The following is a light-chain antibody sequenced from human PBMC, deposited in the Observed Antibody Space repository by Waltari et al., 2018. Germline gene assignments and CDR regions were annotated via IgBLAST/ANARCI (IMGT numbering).Light chain of an antibody. J-gene: IGLJ2*01. CDR1: SSDVGGSNY. CDR2: DVS. Sequence: QSALTQPASVSGSPGQSITISCTGTSSDVGGSNYVSWYQHHPGKAPKLMIYDVSKRTSGVSNLFSGSKSGNTASLTISGLQAEDEADYYCCSYAGSGTLIFGGGTKLTVL. CDR3: CSYAGSGTLI. V-gene: IGLV2-23*02.